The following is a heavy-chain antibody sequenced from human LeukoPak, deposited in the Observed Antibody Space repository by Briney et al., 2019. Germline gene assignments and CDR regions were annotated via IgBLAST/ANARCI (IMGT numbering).Heavy chain of an antibody. Sequence: ASVTDSFKSSVYTFTGYYMHWVRQAPGQGLEWMGWINPNSGGTNYAQKFQGRVTMTRDTSISTAYMELSRLRSDDTAVYYCARDGDAGAFDIWGQGTMVTVSS. CDR3: ARDGDAGAFDI. CDR1: VYTFTGYY. CDR2: INPNSGGT. D-gene: IGHD7-27*01. J-gene: IGHJ3*02. V-gene: IGHV1-2*02.